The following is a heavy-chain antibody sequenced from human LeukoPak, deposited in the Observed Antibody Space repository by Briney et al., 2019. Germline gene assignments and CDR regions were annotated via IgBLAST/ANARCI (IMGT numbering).Heavy chain of an antibody. Sequence: EGGGSVRLSCAASGFTLSSYAMTWVRQTPGKGLEWLSTISDSGGNRFYADSVKGRFTISRDISQNTLFLQISSLRAEDTAIYYCARLYGGSYAYWGQRTLVTVSS. CDR1: GFTLSSYA. CDR2: ISDSGGNR. D-gene: IGHD1-26*01. CDR3: ARLYGGSYAY. J-gene: IGHJ4*02. V-gene: IGHV3-23*01.